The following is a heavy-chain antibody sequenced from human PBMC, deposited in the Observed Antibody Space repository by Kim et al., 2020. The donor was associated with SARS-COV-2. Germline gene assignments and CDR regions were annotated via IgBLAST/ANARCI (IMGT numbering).Heavy chain of an antibody. D-gene: IGHD2-21*02. CDR3: ARASVTLLDY. V-gene: IGHV3-30-3*01. J-gene: IGHJ4*02. Sequence: TIFYAHSVKGRFLISRDNSKNTVYLQMNSLRDEDTAVYYCARASVTLLDYWGQGTQVTVSS. CDR2: TI.